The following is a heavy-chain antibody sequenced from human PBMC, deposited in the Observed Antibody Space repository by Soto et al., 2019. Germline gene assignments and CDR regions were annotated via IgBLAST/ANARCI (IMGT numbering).Heavy chain of an antibody. J-gene: IGHJ4*02. V-gene: IGHV5-51*01. CDR1: GYSFTSYW. CDR2: IYPGDSDT. D-gene: IGHD2-2*01. CDR3: ASFDYCSSTSCYPKGFDY. Sequence: GESLKISCKGSGYSFTSYWIGWVRQMPGKGLEWMGIIYPGDSDTRYSPSFQGQVTISADKSISTAYLQWSSLKASDTAMYYCASFDYCSSTSCYPKGFDYWGQGTLVTVSS.